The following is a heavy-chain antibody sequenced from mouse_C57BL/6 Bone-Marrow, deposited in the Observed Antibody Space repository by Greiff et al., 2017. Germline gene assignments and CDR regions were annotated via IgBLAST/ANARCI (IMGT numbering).Heavy chain of an antibody. Sequence: VQLKESGPELVKPGASVKISCKASGYSFTDYNMNWVKQSNGKSLEWIGVINPNYGTTSYNQKFKGKATLTVDQSSSTAYMQLNSLTSEDSAVYYCARCYGYDAAWFAYWGQGTLVTVSA. J-gene: IGHJ3*01. V-gene: IGHV1-39*01. D-gene: IGHD2-2*01. CDR2: INPNYGTT. CDR3: ARCYGYDAAWFAY. CDR1: GYSFTDYN.